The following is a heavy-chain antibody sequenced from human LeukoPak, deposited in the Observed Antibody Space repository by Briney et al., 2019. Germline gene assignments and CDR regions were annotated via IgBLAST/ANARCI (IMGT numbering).Heavy chain of an antibody. D-gene: IGHD2-2*01. CDR3: ARADSVPAGDYHYWYMDV. CDR2: INPNTGGT. CDR1: GYTFTGYY. J-gene: IGHJ6*03. V-gene: IGHV1-2*02. Sequence: ASVKVSCKASGYTFTGYYMHWVRQDPRQGLQWMGWINPNTGGTDYAQKFQGRVTMTRDTSISTVYMELSSLRSDDTAVCYCARADSVPAGDYHYWYMDVWGKGTTVTISS.